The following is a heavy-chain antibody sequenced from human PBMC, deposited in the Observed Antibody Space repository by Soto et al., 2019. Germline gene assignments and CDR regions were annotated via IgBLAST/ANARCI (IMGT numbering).Heavy chain of an antibody. D-gene: IGHD6-13*01. CDR2: IIPIFGTA. Sequence: QVQLVQSGAEVKKPGSSVKVSCKASGGTFSSYAISWVRQAPGQGLEWRGGIIPIFGTANYAQKFQGRVTITADESTSTAYMELSSLRSEDTAVYYCARDQSRIAAAGTPNWFDPWGQGTLVTVSS. CDR3: ARDQSRIAAAGTPNWFDP. J-gene: IGHJ5*02. CDR1: GGTFSSYA. V-gene: IGHV1-69*01.